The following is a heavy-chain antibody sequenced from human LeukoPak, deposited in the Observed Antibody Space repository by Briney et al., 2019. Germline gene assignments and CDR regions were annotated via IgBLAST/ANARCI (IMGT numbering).Heavy chain of an antibody. CDR1: GFSFGSYA. D-gene: IGHD3-22*01. J-gene: IGHJ1*01. CDR2: SGTVGDT. CDR3: ARWSGAKYDSSGYYSGGH. Sequence: GGSLRLSGAASGFSFGSYAMNWVRQAPGKGLEWVSASGTVGDTYYADSVRGRFTISRDNSKGTLYLQMTSLRAEDTAVYYCARWSGAKYDSSGYYSGGHWGQGTLVTVSS. V-gene: IGHV3-23*01.